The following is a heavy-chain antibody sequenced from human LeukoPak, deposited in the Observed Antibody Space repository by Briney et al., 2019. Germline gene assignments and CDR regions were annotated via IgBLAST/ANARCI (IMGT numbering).Heavy chain of an antibody. V-gene: IGHV3-23*01. J-gene: IGHJ6*03. CDR2: IIDSGEST. CDR1: GFTFSSYA. Sequence: GGSLRLSCAASGFTFSSYAMSWVRQAPGKGLEWVSGIIDSGESTYYANFAKGRFTISRDNPNNTLYLQMNSLRAEDTAAYYCAKLGGQELHNYYVAVCGKGTTVAVSS. D-gene: IGHD3-16*01. CDR3: AKLGGQELHNYYVAV.